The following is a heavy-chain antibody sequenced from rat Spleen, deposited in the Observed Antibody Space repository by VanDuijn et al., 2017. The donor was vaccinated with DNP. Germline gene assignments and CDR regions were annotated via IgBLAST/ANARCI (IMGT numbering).Heavy chain of an antibody. CDR2: ISTSGSRT. J-gene: IGHJ2*01. CDR3: ARLLAGRSYYFDY. D-gene: IGHD2-7*01. CDR1: GFTFSDYN. Sequence: EVQLVESGGGLVQPGRSRKLSCAASGFTFSDYNMAWVRQAPKKGLEWVATISTSGSRTYYPDSVKGRFTISRDNAKSTLYLQMDSLRSEETATYYCARLLAGRSYYFDYWGQGVMVTVSS. V-gene: IGHV5S10*01.